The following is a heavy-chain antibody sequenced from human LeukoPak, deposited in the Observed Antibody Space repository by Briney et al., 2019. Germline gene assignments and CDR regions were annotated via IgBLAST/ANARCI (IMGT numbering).Heavy chain of an antibody. J-gene: IGHJ4*02. CDR2: ISGSSGII. Sequence: GGSLRLSCAASGITFNTYTMNWVRQAPGKGLEWVSYISGSSGIIDYADSVKGRFTISRDNAKNSLYLQMNSLRAEDTAVYYCARVWSDCYVTNCYISEYWGQGTLVTVSS. CDR3: ARVWSDCYVTNCYISEY. V-gene: IGHV3-48*01. CDR1: GITFNTYT. D-gene: IGHD3-3*01.